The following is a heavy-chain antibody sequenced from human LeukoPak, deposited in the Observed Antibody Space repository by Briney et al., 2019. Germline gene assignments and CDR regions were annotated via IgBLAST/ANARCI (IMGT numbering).Heavy chain of an antibody. J-gene: IGHJ4*02. D-gene: IGHD6-19*01. CDR3: ARGLRYSSGWYYFDY. CDR1: GFTLSSYA. CDR2: MSFDGSNK. V-gene: IGHV3-30*04. Sequence: GRSLRLSCVVSGFTLSSYAMHWVRQAPGKGLECVAVMSFDGSNKHYADSVKGRFTISRDNSKNTLYLQMNSLRAEDTAVYYCARGLRYSSGWYYFDYWGQGTLVTVSS.